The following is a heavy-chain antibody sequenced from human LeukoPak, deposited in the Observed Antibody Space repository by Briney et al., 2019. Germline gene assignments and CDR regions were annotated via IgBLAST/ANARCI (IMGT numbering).Heavy chain of an antibody. CDR1: GYTFTSYD. CDR2: MNPNSGNT. D-gene: IGHD3-22*01. Sequence: ASVKVSCKASGYTFTSYDINWVRQATGQGLEWMGWMNPNSGNTGYAQKFQGRVTITRNTSISTAYMELSSLRSEDTAVYYCATRGYSSGYSTAHAFDIWGQGTMVTVSS. J-gene: IGHJ3*02. CDR3: ATRGYSSGYSTAHAFDI. V-gene: IGHV1-8*03.